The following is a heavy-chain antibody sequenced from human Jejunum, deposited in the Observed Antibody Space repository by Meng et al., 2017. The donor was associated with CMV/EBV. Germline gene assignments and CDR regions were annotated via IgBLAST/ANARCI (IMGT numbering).Heavy chain of an antibody. CDR2: INYSGRT. D-gene: IGHD1-1*01. J-gene: IGHJ4*02. V-gene: IGHV4-59*01. CDR3: AREWSTWQLFDF. Sequence: CTVSGGSMSSYYWSWIRQPPGKELEWIGYINYSGRTNYNPSLKSRVTISVDTSKNQLSLNLRSVTAADTAVYYCAREWSTWQLFDFWGQGALVTVSS. CDR1: GGSMSSYY.